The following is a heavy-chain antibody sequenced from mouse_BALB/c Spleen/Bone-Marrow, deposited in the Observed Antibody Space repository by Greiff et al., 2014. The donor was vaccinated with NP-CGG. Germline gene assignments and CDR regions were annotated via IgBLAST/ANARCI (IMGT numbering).Heavy chain of an antibody. J-gene: IGHJ2*01. Sequence: VQLQQSGAELVKPGASVKLSCTASGFNIKDTYMHWVKQRPEQGLEWIGRIDPANGNTKYDPKFQGKASITADTSSNTAYLQLSSLTSEDTAVYYCARGYYDYDLDYWGQGTTLTVSS. CDR3: ARGYYDYDLDY. CDR1: GFNIKDTY. D-gene: IGHD2-4*01. V-gene: IGHV14-3*02. CDR2: IDPANGNT.